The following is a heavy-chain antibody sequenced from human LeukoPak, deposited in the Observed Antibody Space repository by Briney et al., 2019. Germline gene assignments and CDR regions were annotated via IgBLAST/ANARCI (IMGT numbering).Heavy chain of an antibody. D-gene: IGHD3-22*01. CDR1: GFTFSSYW. J-gene: IGHJ4*02. CDR2: IRQDGGDQ. CDR3: ATVAEVHYYDSSGYYPGHFDY. Sequence: GGSLRPSCVASGFTFSSYWMTWVRQAPGKGLEWVANIRQDGGDQYYVDSVKGRFTISRDNAKNSLFLQMNSLRAGDTAVYYCATVAEVHYYDSSGYYPGHFDYWGQGTLVTVSS. V-gene: IGHV3-7*01.